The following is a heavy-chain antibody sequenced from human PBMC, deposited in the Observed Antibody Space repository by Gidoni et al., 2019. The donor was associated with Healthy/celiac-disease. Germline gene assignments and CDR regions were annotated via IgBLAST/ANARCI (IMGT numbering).Heavy chain of an antibody. D-gene: IGHD5-12*01. Sequence: QVQLVESGGGVVQPGRSLRLSCSASGFTFSSYGMHWVRQAPGKGLEWVAVIWYDGSNKYYADSVKGRFTISRDNSKNTLYLQMNSLRAEDTAVYYCASSRDGYNYLMWSAFDIWGQGTMVTVSS. CDR1: GFTFSSYG. V-gene: IGHV3-33*01. J-gene: IGHJ3*02. CDR2: IWYDGSNK. CDR3: ASSRDGYNYLMWSAFDI.